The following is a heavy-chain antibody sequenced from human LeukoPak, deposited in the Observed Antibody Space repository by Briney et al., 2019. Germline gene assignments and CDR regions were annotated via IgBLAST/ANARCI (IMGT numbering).Heavy chain of an antibody. CDR3: ASVAAAGTGSIDY. D-gene: IGHD6-13*01. CDR1: GYTFTGYY. V-gene: IGHV1-2*06. CDR2: INPNSGGT. J-gene: IGHJ4*02. Sequence: ASVKVSCKASGYTFTGYYMHWVRQAPGQGLEWMGRINPNSGGTNYAQKFQGRVTMTRDTSISTAYMELSRLRSDGTAMYYCASVAAAGTGSIDYWGQGTLVTVSS.